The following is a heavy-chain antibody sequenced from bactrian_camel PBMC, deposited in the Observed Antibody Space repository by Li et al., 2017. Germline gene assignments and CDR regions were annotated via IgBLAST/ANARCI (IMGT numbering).Heavy chain of an antibody. J-gene: IGHJ4*01. CDR1: GFTFSSYA. CDR2: INTGGDNT. CDR3: AKEIFVGVTDGAFEY. V-gene: IGHV3S40*01. D-gene: IGHD1*01. Sequence: VQLVESGGGLVQPGGSLRLSCAASGFTFSSYALSLVRQAPGKGFEWVGGINTGGDNTYYADFVKGRFTISRDNAKNMLYLQLNSLKTEDTAMYRCAKEIFVGVTDGAFEYWGQGTQVTVS.